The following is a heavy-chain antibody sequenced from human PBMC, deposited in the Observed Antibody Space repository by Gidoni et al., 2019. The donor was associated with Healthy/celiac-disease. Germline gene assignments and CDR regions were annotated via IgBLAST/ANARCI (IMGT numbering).Heavy chain of an antibody. Sequence: QVQLVQSGAEVKKPGASVKVSCKASGYTFTGYYMHWVRQAPGQGLEWMGWINPNSGGTNYAQKFQGRVTMTRDTSISTAYMELSRLRSDDTAVYYCARDNIDYYDSSGYYGFDYWGQGTLVTVSS. V-gene: IGHV1-2*02. J-gene: IGHJ4*02. CDR3: ARDNIDYYDSSGYYGFDY. CDR1: GYTFTGYY. CDR2: INPNSGGT. D-gene: IGHD3-22*01.